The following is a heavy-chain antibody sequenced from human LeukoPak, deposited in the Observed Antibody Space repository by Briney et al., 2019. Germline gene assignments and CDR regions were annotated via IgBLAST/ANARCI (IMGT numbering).Heavy chain of an antibody. CDR2: IHPSGINS. CDR3: AIEPSTLLPTADS. V-gene: IGHV3-23*05. J-gene: IGHJ4*02. CDR1: GFNFTQYG. D-gene: IGHD2-2*01. Sequence: GGSLRLSCVGSGFNFTQYGMMWVRQAPGKGLEWVSTIHPSGINSHQADAERGRFTISIDNSKKTLSLQMNSLRVEHMFIYYCAIEPSTLLPTADSWGQGTLVAVSS.